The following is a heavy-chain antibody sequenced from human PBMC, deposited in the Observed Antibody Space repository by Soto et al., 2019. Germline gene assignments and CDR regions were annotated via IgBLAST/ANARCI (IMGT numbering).Heavy chain of an antibody. CDR3: ASGPQRRSDDYYYYGMGV. J-gene: IGHJ6*02. Sequence: EGSLRLSCAASGFTFSDYYMSWIRQAPGKGLEWVSYISSSSYTNYADSVKGRFTISRDNAKNSLYLQMNSLRAEDTAVYYCASGPQRRSDDYYYYGMGVWGQGTTVTVSS. CDR1: GFTFSDYY. V-gene: IGHV3-11*06. CDR2: ISSSSYT.